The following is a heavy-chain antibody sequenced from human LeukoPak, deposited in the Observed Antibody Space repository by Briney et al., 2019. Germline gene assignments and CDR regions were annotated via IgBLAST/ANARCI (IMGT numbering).Heavy chain of an antibody. CDR1: GFTFSSYA. CDR2: FSGSGGSK. Sequence: GGSLRLSCAASGFTFSSYAMSWVRQAPGKGLEWVSGFSGSGGSKYYADSVKGRFTISRDNSKNTLCLKMNSLRAEDTAVYYCAKDDGDSRSWYYDYWGQGTLVTVSS. V-gene: IGHV3-23*01. J-gene: IGHJ4*02. CDR3: AKDDGDSRSWYYDY. D-gene: IGHD6-13*01.